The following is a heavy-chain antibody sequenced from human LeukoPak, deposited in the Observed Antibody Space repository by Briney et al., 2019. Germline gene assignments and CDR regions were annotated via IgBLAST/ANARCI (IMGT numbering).Heavy chain of an antibody. V-gene: IGHV3-48*03. Sequence: GGSLRLPCAASGFTFSSYEMNWVRQAPGKGLEWVSYISSSGSTIYYADSVKDRFTISRDNAKNSLYLQMNSLRAEDTAVYYCAELGITMIGGVWGKGTTVTISS. D-gene: IGHD3-10*02. CDR3: AELGITMIGGV. CDR2: ISSSGSTI. J-gene: IGHJ6*04. CDR1: GFTFSSYE.